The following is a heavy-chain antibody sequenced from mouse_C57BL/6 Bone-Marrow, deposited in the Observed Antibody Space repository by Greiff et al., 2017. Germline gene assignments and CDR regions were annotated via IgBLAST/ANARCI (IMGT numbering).Heavy chain of an antibody. D-gene: IGHD1-1*01. CDR1: GYSITSGYY. Sequence: DVKLQESGPGLVKPSPSLSLTCSVTGYSITSGYYWNWIRQFPGNKLEWMGYISYDGSNNYNPSLKNRISITRDTSKNQFFLKLNSVTTEDTATYYCAREHYYGSRLSMDYWGQGTSVTVSS. CDR3: AREHYYGSRLSMDY. J-gene: IGHJ4*01. V-gene: IGHV3-6*01. CDR2: ISYDGSN.